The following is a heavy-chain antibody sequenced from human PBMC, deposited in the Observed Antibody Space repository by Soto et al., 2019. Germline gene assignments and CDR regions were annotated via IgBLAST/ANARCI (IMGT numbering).Heavy chain of an antibody. J-gene: IGHJ6*02. V-gene: IGHV4-59*01. Sequence: SETLSLTCTVSGGSISSYYWSWIRQPPGKGLEWIGYIYYSGSTNYNPSLKSRATISVDTSKNQFSLKLSSVTAADTAVYYCARHRIFGVVRGMDVWGQGTTVTVSS. CDR1: GGSISSYY. CDR2: IYYSGST. D-gene: IGHD3-3*02. CDR3: ARHRIFGVVRGMDV.